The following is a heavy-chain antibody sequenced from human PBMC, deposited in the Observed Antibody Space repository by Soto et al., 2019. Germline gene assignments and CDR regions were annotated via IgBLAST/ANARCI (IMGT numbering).Heavy chain of an antibody. Sequence: ASVKVSCKASGYSFTSYAIHWVRQAPGQRLEWMGWINAGNGNTKIPQKIQGRVTITRDTSASTAYMEVSSLRSEDTAVYYCARAAYYYDSSGYYPGDYWGRG. CDR1: GYSFTSYA. V-gene: IGHV1-3*01. D-gene: IGHD3-22*01. CDR3: ARAAYYYDSSGYYPGDY. J-gene: IGHJ4*02. CDR2: INAGNGNT.